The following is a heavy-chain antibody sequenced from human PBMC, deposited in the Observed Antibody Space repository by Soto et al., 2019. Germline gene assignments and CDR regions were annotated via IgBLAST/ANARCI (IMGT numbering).Heavy chain of an antibody. V-gene: IGHV4-31*03. CDR3: ARGSRRGYSYGTFDY. J-gene: IGHJ4*02. D-gene: IGHD5-18*01. CDR1: GGSISSGGYY. CDR2: IYYSGST. Sequence: QVQLQESGPGLVKPSQTLSLTCTVSGGSISSGGYYWSWIRQHPGKGLEWIGYIYYSGSTYYNPSLKSRVTRSVDTSKNQFSRKLSSVTAADTAVYYCARGSRRGYSYGTFDYWGQGTLVTVSS.